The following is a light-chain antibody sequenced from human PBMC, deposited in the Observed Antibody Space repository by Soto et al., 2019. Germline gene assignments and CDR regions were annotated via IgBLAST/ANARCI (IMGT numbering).Light chain of an antibody. CDR3: QQRSNWPRLT. CDR2: DAS. J-gene: IGKJ4*01. CDR1: QSVSSY. V-gene: IGKV3-11*01. Sequence: EIVLTQSPATLSLSSGERATLSCRASQSVSSYLAWYQQKPGQAPRLLIYDASNRATGIPARFSGSGSGTDSTLTISSLEPEDFAVYYCQQRSNWPRLTFGGGTKVEIK.